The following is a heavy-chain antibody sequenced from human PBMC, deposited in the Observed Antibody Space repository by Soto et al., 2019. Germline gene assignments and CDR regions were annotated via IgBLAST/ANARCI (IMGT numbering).Heavy chain of an antibody. J-gene: IGHJ4*02. D-gene: IGHD6-13*01. Sequence: PSETLSLTCAVSGGSISNGYYWAWIRQPPGKGLEWVASIYHTGTTYYNPSLTSRVTISVDTSKNQFSLKLSSVTAADTAVYYCAREMVRDRQLAGFDYWGQGTLVTVSS. CDR1: GGSISNGYY. CDR2: IYHTGTT. CDR3: AREMVRDRQLAGFDY. V-gene: IGHV4-38-2*02.